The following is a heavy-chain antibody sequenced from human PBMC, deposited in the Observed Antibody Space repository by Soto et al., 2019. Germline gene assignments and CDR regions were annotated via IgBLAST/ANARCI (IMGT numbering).Heavy chain of an antibody. CDR2: IYPGDSDT. J-gene: IGHJ6*02. CDR1: GYSFTSYW. CDR3: AGGGVRGVITRTRDYYGMDV. Sequence: GESLKISCKGSGYSFTSYWIGWVRQMPGKGLEWMGIIYPGDSDTRYSPSFQGQVTISADKSISTAYLQWSSLKASDAAMYYCAGGGVRGVITRTRDYYGMDVWGQGTTVTVS. V-gene: IGHV5-51*01. D-gene: IGHD3-10*01.